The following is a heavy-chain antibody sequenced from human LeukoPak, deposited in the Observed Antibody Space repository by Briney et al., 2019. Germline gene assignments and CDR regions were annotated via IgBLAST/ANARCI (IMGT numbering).Heavy chain of an antibody. D-gene: IGHD1-14*01. Sequence: GGSLRLSCAASGFSFSTFSMSWVRQAPGKGLEWISYISSTTSSTSYADSVKGRFTISRDNANNSLYLQMNSLRDEDTAVYHCARTRPGSYFDYWGQGTLVTVSS. CDR2: ISSTTSST. V-gene: IGHV3-48*02. J-gene: IGHJ4*02. CDR1: GFSFSTFS. CDR3: ARTRPGSYFDY.